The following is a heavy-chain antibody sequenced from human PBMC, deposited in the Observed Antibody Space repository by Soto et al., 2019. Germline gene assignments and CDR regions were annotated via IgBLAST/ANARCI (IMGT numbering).Heavy chain of an antibody. CDR3: ARDGIAVANNWFDP. V-gene: IGHV4-61*01. CDR2: IYYSGST. Sequence: SETLSLTCTVSGGSVSSGSYYWSWIRQPPGKGLEWIGYIYYSGSTNYNPSLKSRVTISVDTSKNQFSLKLSSVTAADTAVYYCARDGIAVANNWFDPWGQGTLVTVS. J-gene: IGHJ5*02. D-gene: IGHD6-19*01. CDR1: GGSVSSGSYY.